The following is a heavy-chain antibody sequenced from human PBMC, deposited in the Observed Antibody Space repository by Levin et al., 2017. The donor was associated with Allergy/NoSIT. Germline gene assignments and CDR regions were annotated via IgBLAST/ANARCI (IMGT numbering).Heavy chain of an antibody. CDR3: ARDLLVVTARYYGMDV. D-gene: IGHD2-21*02. CDR1: GGTFSSYA. J-gene: IGHJ6*02. V-gene: IGHV1-69*01. CDR2: IIPIFGTA. Sequence: KISCKASGGTFSSYAISWVRQAPGQGLEWMGGIIPIFGTANYAQKFQGRVTITADESTSTAYMELSSLRSEDTAVYYCARDLLVVTARYYGMDVWGQGTTVTVSS.